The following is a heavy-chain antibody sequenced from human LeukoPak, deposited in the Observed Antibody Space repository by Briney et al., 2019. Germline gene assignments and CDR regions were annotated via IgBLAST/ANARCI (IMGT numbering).Heavy chain of an antibody. CDR2: MSEDGRET. V-gene: IGHV3-7*01. Sequence: GGSLRLSCVTSGFSFSSHWMSWVRQAPGKGLEWLANMSEDGRETRYLDSVKGRFTISRDNAENSLYLQMNSLRAEDTAVYYCARDHYFYYMDAWGKGTTVTVSS. CDR3: ARDHYFYYMDA. CDR1: GFSFSSHW. J-gene: IGHJ6*03.